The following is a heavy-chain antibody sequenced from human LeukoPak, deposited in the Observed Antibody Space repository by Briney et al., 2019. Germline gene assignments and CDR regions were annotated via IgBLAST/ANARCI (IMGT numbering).Heavy chain of an antibody. Sequence: SETLSLTCTVSGGSTSSSSYYWGWIRQPPGKGLEWIGSIYYSGSTYYNPSLKSRVTISVDTSMNQFSLKLTSVTAADTAVYYCARVYCSGGSCYPVYWYFDLWGRGTLVTVSS. CDR3: ARVYCSGGSCYPVYWYFDL. V-gene: IGHV4-39*07. CDR1: GGSTSSSSYY. J-gene: IGHJ2*01. CDR2: IYYSGST. D-gene: IGHD2-15*01.